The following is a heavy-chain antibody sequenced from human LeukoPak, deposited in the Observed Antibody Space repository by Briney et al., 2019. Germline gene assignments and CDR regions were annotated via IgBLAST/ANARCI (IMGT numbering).Heavy chain of an antibody. CDR2: ISNDGGGT. Sequence: GGSLRLSCAASGFIFNDYGLIWVRQAPGKGLEWVSAISNDGGGTQYADFVEGRFTISRDNSKNTLFLQMSSLRAEDTALYYCAKGSSGYFADLWGQGTLVTVSS. D-gene: IGHD3-22*01. CDR1: GFIFNDYG. CDR3: AKGSSGYFADL. V-gene: IGHV3-23*01. J-gene: IGHJ5*02.